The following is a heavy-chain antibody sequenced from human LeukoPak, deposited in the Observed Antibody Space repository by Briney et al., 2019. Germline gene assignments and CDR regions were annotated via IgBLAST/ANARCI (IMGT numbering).Heavy chain of an antibody. V-gene: IGHV1-2*06. D-gene: IGHD6-19*01. CDR2: INPNSGGT. CDR3: ASRVESSGWYDLDY. Sequence: ASVEVSCKASGYTFTGYYMHWVRQAPGQGLEWMGRINPNSGGTNYAQKFQGRVTMTRDTSISTAYMELSRLRSDDTAVYYCASRVESSGWYDLDYWGQGTLVTVSS. J-gene: IGHJ4*02. CDR1: GYTFTGYY.